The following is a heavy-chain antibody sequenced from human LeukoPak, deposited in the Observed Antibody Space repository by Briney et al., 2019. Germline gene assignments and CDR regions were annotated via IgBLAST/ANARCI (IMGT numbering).Heavy chain of an antibody. Sequence: PSETLSLTCAVSGGSISSGGYSWSWIRQPPGKGLEWIGYIYYSGSTNYNPSLKGRVTISVDTSKNQFSLKLSSVTAADTAVYYCARGANYGSGSYDYWGQGTLVTVSS. V-gene: IGHV4-61*08. D-gene: IGHD3-10*01. CDR1: GGSISSGGYS. J-gene: IGHJ4*02. CDR2: IYYSGST. CDR3: ARGANYGSGSYDY.